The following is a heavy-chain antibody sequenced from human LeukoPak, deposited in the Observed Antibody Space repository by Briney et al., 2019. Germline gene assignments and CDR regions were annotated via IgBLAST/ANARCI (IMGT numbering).Heavy chain of an antibody. CDR1: GFTFSSYG. J-gene: IGHJ4*02. CDR2: VSYDGNTK. Sequence: GGSLRLSYAASGFTFSSYGMHWVRQALGKGLEWVAVVSYDGNTKYYADSVKGRITISRDNSKNTLYLQMNSLRAEDTAVYYCAKEFASGYQDYWGQGTLVTVSS. V-gene: IGHV3-30*18. CDR3: AKEFASGYQDY. D-gene: IGHD3-3*01.